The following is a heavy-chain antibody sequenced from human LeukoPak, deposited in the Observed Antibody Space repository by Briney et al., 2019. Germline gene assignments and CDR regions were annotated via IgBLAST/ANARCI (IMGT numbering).Heavy chain of an antibody. D-gene: IGHD3-22*01. CDR2: INHSGST. V-gene: IGHV4-34*01. Sequence: SETLSLTCAVYGGSFSGYYWSWIRQPPGKGLEWIGEINHSGSTNYNPSLESRVTISVDTSKNQFSLKLSSVTAADTAVYYCARGPMNLRKRGLLDYWGQGTLVTVSS. CDR1: GGSFSGYY. CDR3: ARGPMNLRKRGLLDY. J-gene: IGHJ4*02.